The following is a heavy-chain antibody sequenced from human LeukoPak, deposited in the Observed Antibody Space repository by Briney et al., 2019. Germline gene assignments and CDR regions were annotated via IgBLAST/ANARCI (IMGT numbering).Heavy chain of an antibody. J-gene: IGHJ3*02. Sequence: SQTLSLTCTVSGGTISSGDYYWSWIRQPPGKGLEWIGYIYYSGSTYYNPSLKSRVTISVDTSKNQFSLKLSSVTAADTAVYYCARASGGIVVVPAATDDAFDIWGQGTMVTVSS. D-gene: IGHD2-2*01. CDR3: ARASGGIVVVPAATDDAFDI. CDR1: GGTISSGDYY. CDR2: IYYSGST. V-gene: IGHV4-30-4*01.